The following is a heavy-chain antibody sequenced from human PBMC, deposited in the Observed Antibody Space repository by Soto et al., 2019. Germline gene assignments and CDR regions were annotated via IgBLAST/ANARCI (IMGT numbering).Heavy chain of an antibody. Sequence: GGSLRLSCAASGFTFSSYAMHWVRQAPGKGLEYVSAISSNGGGTYYADSVKGRFTISRDNSKNTLYLQMGSLRAEDMAVYYCARGFCSGGSCYFDYWGQGTLVTVSS. CDR3: ARGFCSGGSCYFDY. J-gene: IGHJ4*02. CDR2: ISSNGGGT. V-gene: IGHV3-64*02. D-gene: IGHD2-15*01. CDR1: GFTFSSYA.